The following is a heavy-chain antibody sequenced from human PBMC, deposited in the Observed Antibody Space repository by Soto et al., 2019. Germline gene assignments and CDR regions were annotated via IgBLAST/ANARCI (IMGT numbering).Heavy chain of an antibody. Sequence: GGSLRLSCAASGFTFSSYDMHWVRQATGKGLEWVSAIGTAGDTYYPGSVKGRFTISRENAKNSLYLQMNSLRAEDTAVYYCARGEGSIVGAIYFEYWGQGTLVTVSS. D-gene: IGHD1-26*01. J-gene: IGHJ4*02. CDR2: IGTAGDT. CDR3: ARGEGSIVGAIYFEY. CDR1: GFTFSSYD. V-gene: IGHV3-13*01.